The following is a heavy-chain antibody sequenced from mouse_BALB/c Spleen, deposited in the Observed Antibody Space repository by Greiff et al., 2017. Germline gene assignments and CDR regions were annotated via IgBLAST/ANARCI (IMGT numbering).Heavy chain of an antibody. CDR3: ARRDYGNQYYFDY. V-gene: IGHV1-87*01. CDR1: GYTFTSYW. D-gene: IGHD2-1*01. Sequence: QVQLQQSGAELARPGASVKLSCKASGYTFTSYWMQWVKQRPGQGLEWIGAIYPGDGDTRYTQKFKGKATLTADKSSSTAYMQLSSLASEDSAVYYCARRDYGNQYYFDYWGQGTTLTVSS. J-gene: IGHJ2*01. CDR2: IYPGDGDT.